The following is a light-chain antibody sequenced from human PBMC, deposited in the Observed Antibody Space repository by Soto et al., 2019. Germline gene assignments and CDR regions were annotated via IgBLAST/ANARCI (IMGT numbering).Light chain of an antibody. J-gene: IGKJ1*01. CDR1: QSVSSY. V-gene: IGKV3-11*01. CDR2: DAS. Sequence: EIVLTQYPATLSFSPGERATLSCRASQSVSSYLAWYQQKPGQAPRLLIYDASNRATGIPARFSGSGSGTDFTLTISSLEPEDFAVYYCQQRSNWPTWTFGQGTKVDIK. CDR3: QQRSNWPTWT.